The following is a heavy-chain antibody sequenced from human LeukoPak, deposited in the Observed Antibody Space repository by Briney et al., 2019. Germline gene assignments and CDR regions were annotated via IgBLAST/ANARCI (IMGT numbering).Heavy chain of an antibody. V-gene: IGHV3-23*01. Sequence: GGSLRLSCAASGFTFSNYAMNWVRQAPGKGLEWVSAISDSGRTYYADSVKGRFTISRDNAKNTMYLQMNSLRAEDTAVYYCARDQAYGSGSYYFDYWGQGTLVTVSS. CDR2: ISDSGRT. CDR3: ARDQAYGSGSYYFDY. J-gene: IGHJ4*02. D-gene: IGHD3-10*01. CDR1: GFTFSNYA.